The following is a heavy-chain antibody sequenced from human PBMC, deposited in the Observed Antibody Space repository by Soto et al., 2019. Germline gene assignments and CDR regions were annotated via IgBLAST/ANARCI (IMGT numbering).Heavy chain of an antibody. D-gene: IGHD2-8*02. CDR2: ISGSDSST. Sequence: EVQLLESGGGLVQPGGSLRLPCAASGFTFSSNAMGWVRQAPGKGLEWVSGISGSDSSTYYADSVKGRFTISRDNSKSTLYLQMNSLRAEDTAVYYCAKDWGRVLGAENYWYYWGQGTLVTVSS. CDR3: AKDWGRVLGAENYWYY. V-gene: IGHV3-23*01. CDR1: GFTFSSNA. J-gene: IGHJ4*02.